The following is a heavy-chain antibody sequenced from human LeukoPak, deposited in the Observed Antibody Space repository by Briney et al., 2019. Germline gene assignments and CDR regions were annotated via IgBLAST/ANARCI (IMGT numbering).Heavy chain of an antibody. CDR1: GFTFSIYA. J-gene: IGHJ4*02. CDR3: ARVIGHFDY. V-gene: IGHV3-23*01. CDR2: ISGSGDST. Sequence: TGGSLRLSCAASGFTFSIYAMTWVRQAPGKGLEWVSSISGSGDSTYYADSVKGRFTISRDNSKNTVYPQMNSLRAEDTAVYYCARVIGHFDYWGQGTLVTVSS. D-gene: IGHD3-16*01.